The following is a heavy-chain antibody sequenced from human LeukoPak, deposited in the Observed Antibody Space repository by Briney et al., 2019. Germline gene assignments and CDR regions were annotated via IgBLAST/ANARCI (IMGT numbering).Heavy chain of an antibody. J-gene: IGHJ4*02. V-gene: IGHV4-59*01. Sequence: SETLSLTCTVSGGSISSYYWSWIRQPPGKGLEWIGYIYYSGSTNYNPSLKSRVTISVDTSKNQFSLKLSSVTAADTAVYCCAVSSGYYGYYFDYWGQGTLVTVSS. D-gene: IGHD3-22*01. CDR1: GGSISSYY. CDR3: AVSSGYYGYYFDY. CDR2: IYYSGST.